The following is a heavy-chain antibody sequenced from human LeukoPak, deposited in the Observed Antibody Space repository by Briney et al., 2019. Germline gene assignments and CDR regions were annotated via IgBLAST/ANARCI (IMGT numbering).Heavy chain of an antibody. CDR3: AREEYSSGHTGGCFDP. D-gene: IGHD6-19*01. CDR1: GGSISSSSYY. CDR2: IYYSGST. J-gene: IGHJ5*02. V-gene: IGHV4-39*02. Sequence: PSETLSLTCTVSGGSISSSSYYWGWIRQPPGKGLEWIGSIYYSGSTYYNPSLKSRVTISVDTSKNQFSLKLSSVTAADTAVYYCAREEYSSGHTGGCFDPWGQGTLVTVSS.